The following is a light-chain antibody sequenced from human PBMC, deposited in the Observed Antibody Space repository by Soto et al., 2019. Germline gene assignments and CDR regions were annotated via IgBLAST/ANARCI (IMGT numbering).Light chain of an antibody. Sequence: SVLTQPASVSGSPGQSITISCTGTSSTVGGFNVVSWYQQHPGKAPKVIIYEGIKRPSGVSNRFSGSNSGSTASLTISGLQAEDEADYSCCSYVGATTYVFGTGTKV. CDR1: SSTVGGFNV. J-gene: IGLJ1*01. CDR3: CSYVGATTYV. V-gene: IGLV2-23*01. CDR2: EGI.